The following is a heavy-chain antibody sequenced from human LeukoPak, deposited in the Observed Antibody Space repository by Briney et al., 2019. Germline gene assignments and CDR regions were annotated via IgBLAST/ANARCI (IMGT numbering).Heavy chain of an antibody. CDR2: IYYSGST. CDR3: AGSGSPYYFDY. J-gene: IGHJ4*02. D-gene: IGHD3-10*01. V-gene: IGHV4-59*01. CDR1: GGSISSYY. Sequence: PSETLSLTCTVSGGSISSYYWSWIRQPPGKGLEWIGYIYYSGSTNYNPSLKSRGTISVDTSKNQFSLKLSSVTAADTAVYYCAGSGSPYYFDYWGQGTLVTVSS.